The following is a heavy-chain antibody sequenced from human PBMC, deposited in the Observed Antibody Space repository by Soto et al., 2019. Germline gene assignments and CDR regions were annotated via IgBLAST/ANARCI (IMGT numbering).Heavy chain of an antibody. Sequence: LRLSCAVSELTFSDYGMSWVRQAPGKGLEWVSVISSGSGGTTSYADSVKGRFSISRENSKNTVYLQMNSLRGEDTAVYYCAKLFWNRGRTYDYWGQGTLVTV. V-gene: IGHV3-23*01. D-gene: IGHD1-1*01. CDR3: AKLFWNRGRTYDY. J-gene: IGHJ4*02. CDR2: ISSGSGGTT. CDR1: ELTFSDYG.